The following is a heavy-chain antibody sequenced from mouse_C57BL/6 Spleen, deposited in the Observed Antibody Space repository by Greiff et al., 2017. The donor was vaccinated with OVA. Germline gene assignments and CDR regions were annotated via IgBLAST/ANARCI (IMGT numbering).Heavy chain of an antibody. CDR3: AREEGGPYGSSDWYFDV. Sequence: EVQLQQSGPELVKPGASVKISCKASGYSFTDYNMNWVKQSNGKSLEWIGVINPNYGTTSYNQKFKGKATLTVDQSSSTDYMQRNSLTSEDSAVYYWAREEGGPYGSSDWYFDVWGTGTTVTVSS. J-gene: IGHJ1*03. D-gene: IGHD1-1*01. CDR2: INPNYGTT. V-gene: IGHV1-39*01. CDR1: GYSFTDYN.